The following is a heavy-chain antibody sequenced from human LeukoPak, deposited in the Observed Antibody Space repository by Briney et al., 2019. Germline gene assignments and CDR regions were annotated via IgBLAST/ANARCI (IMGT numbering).Heavy chain of an antibody. D-gene: IGHD3-10*01. Sequence: AGGSLRLSCAASGFTFSSYAMNWVRQAPGKVLEWVSAISGSGGNTYYADSVKGRFTISRDNSKNTLYLQMNSLRAEDTAVYYCAKGTMGRGFGYWGQGTLVTVSS. V-gene: IGHV3-23*01. CDR2: ISGSGGNT. CDR3: AKGTMGRGFGY. CDR1: GFTFSSYA. J-gene: IGHJ4*02.